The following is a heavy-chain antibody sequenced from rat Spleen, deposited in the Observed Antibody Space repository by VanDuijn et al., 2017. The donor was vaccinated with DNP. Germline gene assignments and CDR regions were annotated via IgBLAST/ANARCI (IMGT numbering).Heavy chain of an antibody. CDR3: ARGNDGYYPNWYFDF. J-gene: IGHJ1*01. D-gene: IGHD1-12*03. V-gene: IGHV3-1*01. CDR2: INHSGNT. Sequence: EVQLRESGPGLVKPSQSLSLTCSVTGFSITSKYWAWIRKLPGDKMEWTGYINHSGNTGYNPSLKSRISITRDTSKNQFFLHLSSVTTEDTATYFCARGNDGYYPNWYFDFWGPGTMVTVSS. CDR1: GFSITSKY.